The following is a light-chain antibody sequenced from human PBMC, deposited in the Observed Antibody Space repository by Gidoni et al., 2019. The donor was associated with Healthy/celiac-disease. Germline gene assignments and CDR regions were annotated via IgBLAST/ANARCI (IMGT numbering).Light chain of an antibody. CDR3: LQDYNYPYT. CDR1: QGIRND. V-gene: IGKV1-6*01. J-gene: IGKJ2*01. Sequence: AIQMTQSPSSLSASVGDRVTITCRASQGIRNDLGWYQQKPGKVPKLLIYAASSLQSGVPSRFSGSGSGKDFTLNMSSLQHEDFGTYYCLQDYNYPYTFGQGTKLEIK. CDR2: AAS.